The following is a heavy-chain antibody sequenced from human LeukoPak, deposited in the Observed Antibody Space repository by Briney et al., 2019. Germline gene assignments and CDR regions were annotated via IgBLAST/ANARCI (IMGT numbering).Heavy chain of an antibody. Sequence: PGGSLRLSCAASGFTFSSYGMHWVRKAPGKGLEWVAVISYDGSNKYYADSVKGRFTISRDNSKNTLYLQMNSLRAEDTAVYYCARDSETETGWYYYGMDVWGQGTTVTVSS. CDR1: GFTFSSYG. CDR2: ISYDGSNK. V-gene: IGHV3-30*03. CDR3: ARDSETETGWYYYGMDV. J-gene: IGHJ6*02. D-gene: IGHD1-14*01.